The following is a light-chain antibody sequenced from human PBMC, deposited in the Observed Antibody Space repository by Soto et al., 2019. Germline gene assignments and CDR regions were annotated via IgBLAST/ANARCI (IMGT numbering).Light chain of an antibody. J-gene: IGKJ5*01. CDR3: QQYNHWRSTT. CDR1: QSVSSN. CDR2: GAS. Sequence: QSRITLSVSPGERATLSCRASQSVSSNLAWYQQKPGQAPRLLIYGASTRATGIPARFSGSGSGTEFTLTISSLQSEDFAVSYCQQYNHWRSTTCGQRTRLEI. V-gene: IGKV3-15*01.